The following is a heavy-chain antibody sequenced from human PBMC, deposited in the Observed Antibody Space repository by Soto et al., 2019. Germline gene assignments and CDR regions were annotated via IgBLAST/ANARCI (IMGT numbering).Heavy chain of an antibody. CDR3: ARQGSYDFWSGYYAFTWYMDV. J-gene: IGHJ6*03. V-gene: IGHV4-59*08. Sequence: SETLSHTCTVSGGSISSYYWSWIRQPPGKGLEWIGYIYYSGSTNYNPSLKSRVTISVDTSKNQFSLKLSSVTAADTAVYYCARQGSYDFWSGYYAFTWYMDVWGKGTTVTVSS. D-gene: IGHD3-3*01. CDR1: GGSISSYY. CDR2: IYYSGST.